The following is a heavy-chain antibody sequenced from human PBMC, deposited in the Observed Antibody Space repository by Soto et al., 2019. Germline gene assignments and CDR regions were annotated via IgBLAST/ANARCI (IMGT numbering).Heavy chain of an antibody. CDR2: ISGSGGST. Sequence: GGSLRLSCAASGFTFSSYAMNWVRQAPGKGLEWVSVISGSGGSTYYAESVKGRFTISRDNSKNTLYLQMNSLRAEDTAVYYCAKRAYGSDFDYWGQGTLVTVSS. CDR3: AKRAYGSDFDY. J-gene: IGHJ4*02. CDR1: GFTFSSYA. D-gene: IGHD3-10*01. V-gene: IGHV3-23*01.